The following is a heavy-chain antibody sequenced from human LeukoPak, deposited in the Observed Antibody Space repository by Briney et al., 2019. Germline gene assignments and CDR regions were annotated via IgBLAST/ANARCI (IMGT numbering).Heavy chain of an antibody. CDR3: ARYWELPAFDI. CDR2: ISSSGSTI. J-gene: IGHJ3*02. CDR1: GFTFSDYY. V-gene: IGHV3-11*04. Sequence: GGSLRLSCAASGFTFSDYYMSWIRQAPGKGLEWVSYISSSGSTIYYADPVKGRFTISRDNAKNSLYLQMNSLRAEDTAVYYCARYWELPAFDIWGQGTMVTVSS. D-gene: IGHD1-26*01.